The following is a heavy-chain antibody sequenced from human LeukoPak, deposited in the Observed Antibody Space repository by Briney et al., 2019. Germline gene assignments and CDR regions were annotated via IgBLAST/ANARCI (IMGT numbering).Heavy chain of an antibody. CDR3: ARPTSWVNYFDP. CDR1: GGSFSGYY. D-gene: IGHD1-7*01. V-gene: IGHV4-34*01. Sequence: PSETLSLTCAVYGGSFSGYYWSWIRQPPGKGLEWIGEINHSGSTNYNPSLKSRVTISLDMSKNHFSLKLNSVTAADTAVYYCARPTSWVNYFDPWGQGTLVTVSS. J-gene: IGHJ5*02. CDR2: INHSGST.